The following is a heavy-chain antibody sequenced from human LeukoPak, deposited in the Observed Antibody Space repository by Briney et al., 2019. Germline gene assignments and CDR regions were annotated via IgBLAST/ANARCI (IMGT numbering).Heavy chain of an antibody. V-gene: IGHV4-59*08. CDR2: IYYSGIT. Sequence: SETLSLTCTVSGASISSYYWTWIRQSPGKGLEWIGFIYYSGITKYNPSLKSRVTISVDRSKNQFSLRLSSVTAADTAVYYCARAVVPSSYYFDYWGQGTLVTVSS. CDR3: ARAVVPSSYYFDY. D-gene: IGHD6-6*01. J-gene: IGHJ4*02. CDR1: GASISSYY.